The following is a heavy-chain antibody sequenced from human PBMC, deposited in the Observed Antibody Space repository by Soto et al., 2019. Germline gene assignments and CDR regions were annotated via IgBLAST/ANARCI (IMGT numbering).Heavy chain of an antibody. J-gene: IGHJ5*02. CDR3: AKVLSYYYGLFDP. CDR1: GFKFSDYA. Sequence: PGGALRLPCTASGFKFSDYASTRVRQAPGEGLEWVSVISGSGGVTYFADSVKGRFTVSRDNSKNTVFLQLNNVRVEDSAVDFCAKVLSYYYGLFDPWGLGTLVT. CDR2: ISGSGGVT. D-gene: IGHD3-22*01. V-gene: IGHV3-23*01.